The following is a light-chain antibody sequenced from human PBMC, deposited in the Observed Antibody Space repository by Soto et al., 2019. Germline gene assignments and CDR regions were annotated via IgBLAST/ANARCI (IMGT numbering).Light chain of an antibody. Sequence: EIVLTQSPGTLSLSPGESATLSCRASQSVGRNYLAWFQHKPDQAPRLLIYDASNRATGVPDRFSGSGSGTEFTLSVTRLEPEDFAVYYCHQYAVSPLTVGGRTTVEIK. CDR2: DAS. J-gene: IGKJ4*01. CDR3: HQYAVSPLT. CDR1: QSVGRNY. V-gene: IGKV3-20*01.